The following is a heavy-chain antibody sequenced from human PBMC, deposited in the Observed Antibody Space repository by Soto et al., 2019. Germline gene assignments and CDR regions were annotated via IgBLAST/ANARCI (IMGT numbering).Heavy chain of an antibody. CDR3: ARAGVYSSANMDV. Sequence: EVQLVESGGGLVQPGGSLRVSCAASGLTVSNNSMNWVRQAPGKGLEWVSITFSGGSTYYEDSVKGRFTISRDNSKNTLHLQMNSLTAEDTAVYYCARAGVYSSANMDVWGKGATVTVSS. CDR2: TFSGGST. V-gene: IGHV3-66*01. D-gene: IGHD6-25*01. CDR1: GLTVSNNS. J-gene: IGHJ6*03.